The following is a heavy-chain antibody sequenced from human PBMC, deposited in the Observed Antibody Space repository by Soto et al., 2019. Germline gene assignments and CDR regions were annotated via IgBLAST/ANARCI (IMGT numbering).Heavy chain of an antibody. J-gene: IGHJ4*02. Sequence: SQTLSLTCDISGDSVSSKNAAWNWIRQSPSRGLEWLGRTYYRSKWHSGYAVSVRRRVSISPDTSKNRFSLQLNSGTPDDTAVYYCARSGPGGYIDHWGRGTLVTVSS. D-gene: IGHD2-15*01. V-gene: IGHV6-1*01. CDR3: ARSGPGGYIDH. CDR2: TYYRSKWHS. CDR1: GDSVSSKNAA.